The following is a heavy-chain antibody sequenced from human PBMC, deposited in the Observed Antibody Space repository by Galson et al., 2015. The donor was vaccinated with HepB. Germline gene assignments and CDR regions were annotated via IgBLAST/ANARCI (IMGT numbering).Heavy chain of an antibody. J-gene: IGHJ4*02. CDR3: ARGDGWVVVAAEFDY. CDR2: LSHDGDNQ. CDR1: GFTFKNYA. D-gene: IGHD2-15*01. Sequence: SLRLSCAASGFTFKNYALHWVRQAPGKGLEWVTALSHDGDNQYYAHSVRGRFTISRDNSRNTLFLQMNSLRPDDTAVYYCARGDGWVVVAAEFDYWGQGVLVTVSS. V-gene: IGHV3-30-3*01.